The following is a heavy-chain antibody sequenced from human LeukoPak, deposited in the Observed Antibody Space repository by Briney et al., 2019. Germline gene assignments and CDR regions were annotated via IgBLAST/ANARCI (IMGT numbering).Heavy chain of an antibody. D-gene: IGHD6-6*01. Sequence: GGSLRLSCAASGFAFSSYSMNWVRQAPGKGLEWVSSISSSSSYIYYADSVKGRFTISRDNAKNSLYLQMNSLRAEDTAVYYCARGQYSSSSAYYFDHWGQGTLVTVSS. V-gene: IGHV3-21*01. CDR3: ARGQYSSSSAYYFDH. J-gene: IGHJ4*02. CDR2: ISSSSSYI. CDR1: GFAFSSYS.